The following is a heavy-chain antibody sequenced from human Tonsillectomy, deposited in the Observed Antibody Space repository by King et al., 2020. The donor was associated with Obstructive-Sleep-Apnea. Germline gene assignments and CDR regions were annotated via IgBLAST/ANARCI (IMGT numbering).Heavy chain of an antibody. CDR2: INSDGSTT. CDR3: ARIYGSGIYYYYGMDV. V-gene: IGHV3-74*01. CDR1: GFTFSSYW. D-gene: IGHD3-10*01. J-gene: IGHJ6*02. Sequence: EVQLVESGGGLVQPGGSLRLSCAASGFTFSSYWMHWVRQAPGKGLVWVSRINSDGSTTSYADSVKGRFTISRDNAKNTLYLQMNSLRVEDTAVYYCARIYGSGIYYYYGMDVWGQGTTVTVSS.